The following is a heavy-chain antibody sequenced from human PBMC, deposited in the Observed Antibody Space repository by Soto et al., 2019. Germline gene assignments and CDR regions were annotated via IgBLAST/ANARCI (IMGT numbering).Heavy chain of an antibody. V-gene: IGHV1-69*01. CDR2: VIPVFNTS. Sequence: QVQLEQSGPEVKRPGTSVKVSCKASGSAFGRYSVSWVRQAPGQGLEWIGRVIPVFNTSNYSLKFQGRVALLAAVSTNTVFMELRRLRSEDTALYYCARGDEMRAVTIFEYWGQGTLVTVSS. D-gene: IGHD4-17*01. CDR1: GSAFGRYS. CDR3: ARGDEMRAVTIFEY. J-gene: IGHJ4*02.